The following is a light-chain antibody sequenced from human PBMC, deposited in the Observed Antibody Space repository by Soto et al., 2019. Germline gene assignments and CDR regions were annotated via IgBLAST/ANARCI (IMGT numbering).Light chain of an antibody. CDR1: QIVSSNY. CDR2: DAS. V-gene: IGKV3D-20*01. J-gene: IGKJ4*01. Sequence: EVVLTQSPAPLSLSPGERATLSCGASQIVSSNYLAWYQQKPGLAPRLLIYDASTRATGVPDRFRGSGSGTDFTLTINRLEPEDSAVYYCQQYGDSPRGTFGGGTKVEIK. CDR3: QQYGDSPRGT.